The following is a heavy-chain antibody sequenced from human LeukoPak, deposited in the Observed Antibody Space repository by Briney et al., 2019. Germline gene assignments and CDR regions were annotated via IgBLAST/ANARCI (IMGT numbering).Heavy chain of an antibody. J-gene: IGHJ4*02. CDR2: INSDGSGT. D-gene: IGHD2/OR15-2a*01. CDR1: GFTFSNYW. CDR3: ATDGPYFAGEASD. V-gene: IGHV3-74*01. Sequence: GGSLRLSCAASGFTFSNYWMHWVRQAPGKGLEWVSSINSDGSGTSYADSVKGRFTISGDNAKNTLYLQMNSLRAEDTAVYYCATDGPYFAGEASDWGQGTLVTVSS.